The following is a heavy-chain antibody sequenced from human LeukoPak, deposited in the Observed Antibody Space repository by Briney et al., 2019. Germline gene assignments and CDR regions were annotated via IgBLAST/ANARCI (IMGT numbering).Heavy chain of an antibody. J-gene: IGHJ4*02. D-gene: IGHD3-9*01. CDR1: GGSISSGDYY. V-gene: IGHV4-30-4*01. CDR2: IYYSGST. CDR3: ARDRYFIGFDY. Sequence: SQTLSLTCTVSGGSISSGDYYWSWIRQPPGKGLEWIGYIYYSGSTYYNPSLKSRVSISLDTSKNQFSLKLSSVTAADTAVYYCARDRYFIGFDYWGQGTLVTVSS.